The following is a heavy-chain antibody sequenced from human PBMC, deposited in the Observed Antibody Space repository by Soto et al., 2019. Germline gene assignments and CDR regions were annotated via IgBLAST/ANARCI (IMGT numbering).Heavy chain of an antibody. J-gene: IGHJ6*02. V-gene: IGHV3-9*01. CDR1: GFTFDDYA. CDR3: AKGIGDGWRRGYYGMDV. CDR2: ISWNSGSI. Sequence: GGSLRLSCAASGFTFDDYAMHWVRQAPGKGLEWVSGISWNSGSIGYADSVKGRFTISRDNAKNSLYLQMNSLRAEDTALYYCAKGIGDGWRRGYYGMDVWGQGTTVTVSS.